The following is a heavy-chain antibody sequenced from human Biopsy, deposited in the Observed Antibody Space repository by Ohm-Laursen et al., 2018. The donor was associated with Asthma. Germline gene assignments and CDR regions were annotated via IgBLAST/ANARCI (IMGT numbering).Heavy chain of an antibody. D-gene: IGHD5-12*01. Sequence: SLRLSCAASGFMFRSFGMHWVRQAPGKGLEWVAVISYDGNHKFYEDSVKGRFTISRDNSKNTLYLQMNSLRTEDTAVYYCAKRRGYSGHDNDYWGQGALVTVSS. CDR3: AKRRGYSGHDNDY. J-gene: IGHJ4*02. CDR1: GFMFRSFG. CDR2: ISYDGNHK. V-gene: IGHV3-30*18.